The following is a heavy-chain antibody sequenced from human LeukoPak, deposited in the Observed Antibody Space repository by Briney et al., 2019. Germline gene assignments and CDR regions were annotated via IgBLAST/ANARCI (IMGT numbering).Heavy chain of an antibody. J-gene: IGHJ4*02. V-gene: IGHV1-46*01. CDR1: GYTFTSYY. Sequence: GASVKVSCKASGYTFTSYYMHWVRQAPGQGLEWMGIINPSGGSTSYAQKFQGRVTMTRDTSTSTVYMELSSLRSEDTAVYYCARVWNYYDSSGYYLPYFDYWGQGTLVTVSS. D-gene: IGHD3-22*01. CDR2: INPSGGST. CDR3: ARVWNYYDSSGYYLPYFDY.